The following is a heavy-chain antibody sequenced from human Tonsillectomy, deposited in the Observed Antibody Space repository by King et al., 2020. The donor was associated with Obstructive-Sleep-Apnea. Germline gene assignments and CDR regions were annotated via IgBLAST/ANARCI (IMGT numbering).Heavy chain of an antibody. V-gene: IGHV3-49*03. CDR1: GLTFGDYT. D-gene: IGHD2-15*01. CDR2: IRSKGYGGTT. Sequence: QLVESGGGLVQPGRSLRLSCTASGLTFGDYTMSWFRQAPGKGLEWVGLIRSKGYGGTTEYAASVKARFTISTDDSKTIAYLQMNSLKTEDTAVYYCTSYCSGGSCSVFYYYGMDVWGQGTTVTVSS. J-gene: IGHJ6*02. CDR3: TSYCSGGSCSVFYYYGMDV.